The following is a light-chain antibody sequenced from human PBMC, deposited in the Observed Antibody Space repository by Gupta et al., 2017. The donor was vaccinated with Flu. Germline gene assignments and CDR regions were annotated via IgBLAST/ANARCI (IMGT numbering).Light chain of an antibody. CDR3: QQSYSNFLT. Sequence: DIQMTQFPSSLSASVGDRVTITCWASQRVFNYLNWYQQKPGKAPKFLIYAASSLQSGVPARFSGSGSGTDFTLTISDLQPEDSATYYCQQSYSNFLTFGGGTKVEIK. CDR2: AAS. CDR1: QRVFNY. V-gene: IGKV1-39*01. J-gene: IGKJ4*01.